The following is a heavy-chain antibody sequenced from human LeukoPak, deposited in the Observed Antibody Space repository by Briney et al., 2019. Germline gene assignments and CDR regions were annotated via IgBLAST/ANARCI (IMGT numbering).Heavy chain of an antibody. J-gene: IGHJ4*02. D-gene: IGHD1-1*01. CDR2: INHSGST. V-gene: IGHV4-34*01. Sequence: SETLSLTCAVYGGSFSGYYWSWIRQPPGKGLEWIGEINHSGSTNYNPSLKSRVTISVDTSKNQFSLKLSSLTAADTAVYYCARGPAPSYWIDYWGQGTLVTVSS. CDR1: GGSFSGYY. CDR3: ARGPAPSYWIDY.